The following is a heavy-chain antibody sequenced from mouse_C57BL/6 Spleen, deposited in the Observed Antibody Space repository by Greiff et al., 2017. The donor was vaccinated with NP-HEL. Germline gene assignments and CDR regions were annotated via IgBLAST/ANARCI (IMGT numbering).Heavy chain of an antibody. CDR2: INPNNGGT. V-gene: IGHV1-18*01. CDR3: ARRSYYRIMDY. Sequence: VQLQQSGPELVKPGASVKIPCKASGYTFTDYNMDWVKQSHGKSLEWIGDINPNNGGTIYNQKFKGKATLTVDKSSSTAYMELRSLTSEDTAVYYCARRSYYRIMDYWGQGTSVTVSS. J-gene: IGHJ4*01. D-gene: IGHD2-14*01. CDR1: GYTFTDYN.